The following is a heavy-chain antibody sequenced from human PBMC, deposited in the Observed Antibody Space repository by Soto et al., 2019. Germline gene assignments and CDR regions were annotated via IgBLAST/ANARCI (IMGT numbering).Heavy chain of an antibody. CDR2: INSYNGNT. CDR3: ARTPGYLFAFHF. D-gene: IGHD6-13*01. Sequence: ASVKVSCTTSGYTFTSYGISWVRQAPGQGLEWMGWINSYNGNTDYAQKLQGRVSMTTDTSTSTAYMELRSLTSDDTAVYYCARTPGYLFAFHFWGQGTMVTVSS. CDR1: GYTFTSYG. V-gene: IGHV1-18*01. J-gene: IGHJ3*01.